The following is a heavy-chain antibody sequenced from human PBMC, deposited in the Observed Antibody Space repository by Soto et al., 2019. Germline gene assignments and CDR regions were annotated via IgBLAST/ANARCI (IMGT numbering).Heavy chain of an antibody. CDR2: IYYGGSS. V-gene: IGHV4-39*01. Sequence: SETLSLTCTFSGDSISSRSYYLGWIRQPQGEGLEWIASIYYGGSSYYNPSLKSRVTISVDTSNNKFSLTLSSVTAADTAVYYCVRHLGAGFFGDSGPDYWGQGILVTSPQ. J-gene: IGHJ4*02. CDR1: GDSISSRSYY. D-gene: IGHD1-26*01. CDR3: VRHLGAGFFGDSGPDY.